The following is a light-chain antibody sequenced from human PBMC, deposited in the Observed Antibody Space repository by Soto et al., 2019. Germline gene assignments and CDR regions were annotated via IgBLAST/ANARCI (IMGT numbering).Light chain of an antibody. CDR1: SSDVGAYDY. J-gene: IGLJ2*01. CDR2: EVS. V-gene: IGLV2-8*01. Sequence: QSALTQPPSASGSPGQSVTISCTGTSSDVGAYDYVSWYQQHPDKAPKLMIYEVSKRPSGVPDRFSGSKSGNTASLTVSGLQAEDEADYYCSSFAGSNTDVVFGGGTKLTVL. CDR3: SSFAGSNTDVV.